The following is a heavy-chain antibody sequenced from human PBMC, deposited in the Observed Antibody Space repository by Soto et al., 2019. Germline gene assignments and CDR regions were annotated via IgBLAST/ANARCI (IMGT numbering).Heavy chain of an antibody. CDR3: ARPGDIAVAGTNYYYYGMDV. Sequence: LRLSCAASGFTFSSYGMHWVRQAPGKGLEWVAVISYDGSNKYYADSVKGRFTISRDNSKNTLYLQMNSLRAEDTAVYYCARPGDIAVAGTNYYYYGMDVWGQGTTVTVSS. CDR1: GFTFSSYG. D-gene: IGHD6-19*01. CDR2: ISYDGSNK. J-gene: IGHJ6*02. V-gene: IGHV3-30*03.